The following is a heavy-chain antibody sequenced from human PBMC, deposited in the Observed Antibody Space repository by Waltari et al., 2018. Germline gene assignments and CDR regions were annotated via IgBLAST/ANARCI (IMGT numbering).Heavy chain of an antibody. CDR2: NNPNSGGT. V-gene: IGHV1-2*02. CDR1: GYTFTGYY. J-gene: IGHJ4*02. D-gene: IGHD3-9*01. CDR3: ARSYYDILTGYYSSLVY. Sequence: QVQLVQSGAEVKKPGASVKVSCKASGYTFTGYYMHWVRKPPGQGLEWMGWNNPNSGGTNYAQKFQGRVTMTKDTPISTAYMELSRLRADDTAVYYCARSYYDILTGYYSSLVYWGQGTLVTVSS.